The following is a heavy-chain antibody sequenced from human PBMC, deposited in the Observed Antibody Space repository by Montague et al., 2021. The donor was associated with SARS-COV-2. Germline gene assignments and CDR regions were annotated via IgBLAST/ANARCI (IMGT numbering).Heavy chain of an antibody. CDR3: VRDGGNWYYFDY. V-gene: IGHV4-4*07. J-gene: IGHJ4*02. CDR1: GVSITSYY. CDR2: IYASGST. Sequence: SETLSLTCSISGVSITSYYWSWVCQPPGKGLEWIGHIYASGSTNYSPSRKSRVRLSIDNPKNQFSLKLKPLTAADTAVYYCVRDGGNWYYFDYWGQGALVTVSS. D-gene: IGHD3-16*01.